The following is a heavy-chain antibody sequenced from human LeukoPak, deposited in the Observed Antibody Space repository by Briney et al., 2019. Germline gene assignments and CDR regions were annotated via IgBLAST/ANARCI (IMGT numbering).Heavy chain of an antibody. CDR2: ISWNSGSI. CDR3: AKDMIWFGELSGGWFDP. Sequence: GRSLRLSCAASGFTFDDYAMHWVRQAPGKGLEWVSGISWNSGSIGYADSVKGRFTISRDNAKNSLYLQMNGLRAEDTALYYCAKDMIWFGELSGGWFDPWGQGTLVNVSS. V-gene: IGHV3-9*01. J-gene: IGHJ5*02. D-gene: IGHD3-10*01. CDR1: GFTFDDYA.